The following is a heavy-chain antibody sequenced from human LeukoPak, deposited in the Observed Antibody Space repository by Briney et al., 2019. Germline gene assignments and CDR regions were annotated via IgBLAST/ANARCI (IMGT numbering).Heavy chain of an antibody. J-gene: IGHJ1*01. Sequence: SETLSLTCAVSGGSISSGGDSWSWIRQPPGKGLEWIGHIYHSGSTYYNPSLKSRVTISVDRSKNQFSLKPSSVTAADTAVYYCARSSGDSSGYYYVYFQHWGQGTLVTVSS. D-gene: IGHD3-22*01. CDR2: IYHSGST. CDR3: ARSSGDSSGYYYVYFQH. CDR1: GGSISSGGDS. V-gene: IGHV4-30-2*01.